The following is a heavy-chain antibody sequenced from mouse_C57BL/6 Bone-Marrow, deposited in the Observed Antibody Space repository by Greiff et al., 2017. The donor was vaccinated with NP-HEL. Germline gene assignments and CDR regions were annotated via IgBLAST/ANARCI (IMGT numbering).Heavy chain of an antibody. CDR1: GFTFSSYG. CDR3: ARHYYSNYFDY. D-gene: IGHD2-5*01. J-gene: IGHJ2*01. Sequence: EVMLVESGGDLVKPGGSLKLSCAASGFTFSSYGMSWVRQTSDKRLEWVATLRSGGSYTSYPASVKGRFTISRDNAKNTLYLQMSSLKSEDTAMYYCARHYYSNYFDYWGQGTTLTVSS. CDR2: LRSGGSYT. V-gene: IGHV5-6*02.